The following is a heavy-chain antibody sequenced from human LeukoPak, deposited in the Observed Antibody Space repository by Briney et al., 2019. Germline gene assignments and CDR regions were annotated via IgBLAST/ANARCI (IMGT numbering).Heavy chain of an antibody. CDR2: ISAYNGNT. D-gene: IGHD1-26*01. CDR3: ARDVVQWELLTSPLGLFDY. J-gene: IGHJ4*02. Sequence: ASVKVSCKASGYTFTSYGISWVRQAPGQGLEWMGWISAYNGNTNYAQELQGRVTMTTDTSTSTAYMELRSLRSDDTAVYYCARDVVQWELLTSPLGLFDYWGQGTLVTVSS. CDR1: GYTFTSYG. V-gene: IGHV1-18*01.